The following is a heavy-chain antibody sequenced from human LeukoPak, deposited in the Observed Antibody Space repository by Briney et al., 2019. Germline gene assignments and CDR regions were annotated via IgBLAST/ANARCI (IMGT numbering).Heavy chain of an antibody. CDR3: AKDRFRGVVVTATLAGMDV. D-gene: IGHD2-21*02. CDR2: IQSGGST. CDR1: GFTVSSNY. J-gene: IGHJ6*02. Sequence: GGSLRLSCAASGFTVSSNYMNWVRQAPGKGLEWVSVIQSGGSTYYADSVKGRFTISRDNSKNTLYLQMNSLRAEDTAVYYCAKDRFRGVVVTATLAGMDVWGQGTTVTVSS. V-gene: IGHV3-53*05.